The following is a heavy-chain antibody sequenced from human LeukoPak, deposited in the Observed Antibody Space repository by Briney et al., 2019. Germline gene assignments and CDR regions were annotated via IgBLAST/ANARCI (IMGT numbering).Heavy chain of an antibody. J-gene: IGHJ4*02. V-gene: IGHV1-69*13. D-gene: IGHD2-2*01. CDR1: GGTFSSYA. CDR3: ARVNSIYSGYQLLMNY. Sequence: SVKVSCKASGGTFSSYAISWVRQAPGQGLEWMGGIIPIFGTANYAQKFQGRVTITADESTSTAYMELSSLRSENTAVYYCARVNSIYSGYQLLMNYWGQGTLVTVSS. CDR2: IIPIFGTA.